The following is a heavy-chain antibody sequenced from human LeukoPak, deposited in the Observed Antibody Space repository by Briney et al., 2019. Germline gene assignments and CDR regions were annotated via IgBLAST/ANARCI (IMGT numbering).Heavy chain of an antibody. D-gene: IGHD6-13*01. V-gene: IGHV3-30*02. CDR2: IQYDGSNE. Sequence: GGSLSLSCTASGFTFSSYGMHWVRQAPGKGLEWVAIIQYDGSNEYYVDSVQGRFTISRDNSRNTLYLQMNSLRTEDTAVYYCAKERYSSSSLFAITPFDYWGQGTLVTVSS. J-gene: IGHJ4*02. CDR3: AKERYSSSSLFAITPFDY. CDR1: GFTFSSYG.